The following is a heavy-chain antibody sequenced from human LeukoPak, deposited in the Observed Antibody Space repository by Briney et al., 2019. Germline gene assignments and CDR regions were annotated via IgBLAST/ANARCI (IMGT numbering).Heavy chain of an antibody. V-gene: IGHV4-59*01. CDR2: IYYSGST. D-gene: IGHD3-10*01. J-gene: IGHJ5*02. CDR3: AREYGSGRFDP. Sequence: SETLSLTCTVSGGSISSYYWSWIRQPPGKGLEWIGYIYYSGSTNYNPSLKSRVTISVDTSKNQFPLKLSSVTAADTAVYYCAREYGSGRFDPWGQGTLVTVSS. CDR1: GGSISSYY.